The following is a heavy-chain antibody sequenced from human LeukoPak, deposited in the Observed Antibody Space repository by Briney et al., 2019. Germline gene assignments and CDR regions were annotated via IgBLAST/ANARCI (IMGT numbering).Heavy chain of an antibody. CDR2: ISGSGGST. Sequence: GGSLRLSCAASGFTFSSYGMSWVRQAPGKGLEWVSAISGSGGSTYYADSVKGRFTISRDNSKNTLYLQMNSLRAKDTAVYYCAKGGTMVRGMFDYWGQGTLVTVSS. V-gene: IGHV3-23*01. D-gene: IGHD3-10*01. CDR3: AKGGTMVRGMFDY. J-gene: IGHJ4*02. CDR1: GFTFSSYG.